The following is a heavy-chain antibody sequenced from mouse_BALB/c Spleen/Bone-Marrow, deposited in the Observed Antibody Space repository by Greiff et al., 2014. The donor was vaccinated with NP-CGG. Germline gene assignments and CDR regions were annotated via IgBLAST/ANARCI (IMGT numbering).Heavy chain of an antibody. CDR1: GYAFSSYW. CDR2: IYPGDGGT. V-gene: IGHV1-80*01. J-gene: IGHJ4*01. CDR3: ARGVPMDY. Sequence: QVQLQQSGAELVRPGSSVKISCKASGYAFSSYWMNWVKQRPGKGLEWIGQIYPGDGGTNYNGKFKGKATLTADKSSSTAYMQLSGLSSEDSAVYFCARGVPMDYWGQGTSVTVSS.